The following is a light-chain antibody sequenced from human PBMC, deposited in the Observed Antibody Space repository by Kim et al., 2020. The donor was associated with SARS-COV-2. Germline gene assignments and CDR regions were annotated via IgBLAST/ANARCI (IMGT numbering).Light chain of an antibody. Sequence: GQSITISCTGTSSDFGGYNYVSWYQQHPGKAPKLMIYDVSNRPSGVSNRFSGSKSGNTASLTISGLQAKDEADYYCSSYTSSSTLVFGGGTQLTVL. CDR2: DVS. J-gene: IGLJ3*02. V-gene: IGLV2-14*03. CDR3: SSYTSSSTLV. CDR1: SSDFGGYNY.